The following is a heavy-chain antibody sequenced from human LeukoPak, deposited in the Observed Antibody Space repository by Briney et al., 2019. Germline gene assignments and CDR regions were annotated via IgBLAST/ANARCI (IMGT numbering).Heavy chain of an antibody. CDR2: TYYRSKWYN. D-gene: IGHD2-2*01. CDR3: ARDYYCSSFSCSFDY. V-gene: IGHV6-1*01. CDR1: GDSVSSNSAA. Sequence: SQTLSLTCAISGDSVSSNSAAWNWIRQSPSRGLEWLGRTYYRSKWYNEYAVSVTSRITINPDTSKNQFSLHLNSVTPEDTAVYYCARDYYCSSFSCSFDYWGQGTLVTVFS. J-gene: IGHJ4*02.